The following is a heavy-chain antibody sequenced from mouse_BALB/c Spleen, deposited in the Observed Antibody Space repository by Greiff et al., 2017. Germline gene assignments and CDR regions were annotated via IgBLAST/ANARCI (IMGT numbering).Heavy chain of an antibody. V-gene: IGHV3-8*02. CDR2: ISYSGST. CDR1: GDSITSGY. D-gene: IGHD2-14*01. J-gene: IGHJ3*01. CDR3: ARGGYDWFAY. Sequence: EVKLVESGPSLVKPSQTLSLTCSVTGDSITSGYWNWIRKFPGNKLEYMGYISYSGSTYYNPSLKSRISITRDTSKNQYYLQLNSVTTEDTATYYCARGGYDWFAYWGQGTLVTVSA.